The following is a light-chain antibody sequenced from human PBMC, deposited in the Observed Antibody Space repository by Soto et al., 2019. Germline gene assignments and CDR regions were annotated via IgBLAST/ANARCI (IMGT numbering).Light chain of an antibody. CDR3: QQYSSVPV. J-gene: IGKJ3*01. CDR1: QDIRNF. Sequence: DIQMTQSPTSLSASVGDRVTITCRASQDIRNFVAWYQQKTGKAPKLLIYAASTLQSGVPSRFSGSGSGTDFTLTINSLQPEDFATYSCQQYSSVPVFGPGTKVEIK. V-gene: IGKV1-27*01. CDR2: AAS.